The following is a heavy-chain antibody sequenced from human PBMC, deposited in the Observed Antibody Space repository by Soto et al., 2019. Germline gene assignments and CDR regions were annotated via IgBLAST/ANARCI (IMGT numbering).Heavy chain of an antibody. CDR3: TTDSYSTIIVVRFDY. CDR1: GFTFSNAC. V-gene: IGHV3-15*07. CDR2: IKSKTDGGTA. D-gene: IGHD3-22*01. Sequence: GGSLSLSFAASGFTFSNACINWVRQAPGKGLEWVGRIKSKTDGGTADFAAPVKGRFAISRDDSKNTVYPQMNSLKTEDTAVYYCTTDSYSTIIVVRFDYWGHGTLVTVSS. J-gene: IGHJ4*01.